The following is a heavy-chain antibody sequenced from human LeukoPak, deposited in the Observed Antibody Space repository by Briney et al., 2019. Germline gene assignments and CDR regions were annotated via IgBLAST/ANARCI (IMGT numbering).Heavy chain of an antibody. CDR3: ASEAYCGGDCYQVDY. V-gene: IGHV3-48*01. D-gene: IGHD2-21*02. CDR1: GFTFSSYW. Sequence: AGGSLRLSCAASGFTFSSYWMNWARQAPGKGLEWVSYISRSSSTIYYADSVKGRFTISRDNAKNSLYLQMNSLRAEDTAVYYCASEAYCGGDCYQVDYWGQGTLVTVSS. J-gene: IGHJ4*02. CDR2: ISRSSSTI.